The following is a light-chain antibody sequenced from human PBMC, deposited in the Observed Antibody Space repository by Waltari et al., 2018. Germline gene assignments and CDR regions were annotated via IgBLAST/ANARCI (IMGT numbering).Light chain of an antibody. Sequence: QSALTQPASVSGSPGKSITISCTGTSSDVADYDFVSWYQQHPGKAPKLIIYDVSNRPSGVSNRFSGSKSGNTASLTISGLQAEDEADYYCTSYTSSSTLVVFGGGTKLTVL. J-gene: IGLJ2*01. V-gene: IGLV2-14*03. CDR3: TSYTSSSTLVV. CDR2: DVS. CDR1: SSDVADYDF.